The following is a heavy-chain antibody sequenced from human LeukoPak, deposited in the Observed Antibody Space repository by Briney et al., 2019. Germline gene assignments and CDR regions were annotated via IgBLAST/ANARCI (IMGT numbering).Heavy chain of an antibody. D-gene: IGHD6-13*01. CDR1: VGSLSSGSYY. V-gene: IGHV4-61*02. Sequence: SETLSLTCTVSVGSLSSGSYYWLWIRPPAGRGLEWIGRIYTSESTNYNPSLKSRVTISVDTSKTQFPLKLSSMTAADTAVYYCARARVSAAGKFDYWGQGTLVTVSS. CDR2: IYTSEST. J-gene: IGHJ4*02. CDR3: ARARVSAAGKFDY.